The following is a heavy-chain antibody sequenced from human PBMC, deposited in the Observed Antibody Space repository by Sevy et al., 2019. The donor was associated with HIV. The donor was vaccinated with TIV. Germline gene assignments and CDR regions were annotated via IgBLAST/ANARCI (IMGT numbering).Heavy chain of an antibody. D-gene: IGHD3-22*01. CDR1: GYTLTKLG. CDR2: FDPEDGET. J-gene: IGHJ4*01. V-gene: IGHV1-24*01. CDR3: ATTKDYYESSGSPFDY. Sequence: ASVKVSCKVSGYTLTKLGMHWVRQAPGKGLEWMGSFDPEDGETIYAQKFQGRLTMTEDTSTDTAYMDLSSLRSEDTADYFCATTKDYYESSGSPFDYWGQEPWSPSPQ.